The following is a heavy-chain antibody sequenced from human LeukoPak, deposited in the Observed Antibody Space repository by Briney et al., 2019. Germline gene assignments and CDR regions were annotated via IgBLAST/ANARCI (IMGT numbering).Heavy chain of an antibody. CDR3: AKDRWYYGSSGYSLDY. CDR2: IWYDGSNK. D-gene: IGHD3-22*01. J-gene: IGHJ4*02. V-gene: IGHV3-33*06. Sequence: GGSLRLSCAASGFTFSSYGMDWVRQAPGKGLEWVAVIWYDGSNKYYADSVKGRFTISRDNSKNTLYLQMNSLRAEDTAVYYCAKDRWYYGSSGYSLDYWGQGTLVTVSS. CDR1: GFTFSSYG.